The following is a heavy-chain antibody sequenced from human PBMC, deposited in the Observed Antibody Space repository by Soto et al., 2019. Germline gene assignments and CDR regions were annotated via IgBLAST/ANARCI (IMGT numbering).Heavy chain of an antibody. CDR1: GYTFTSYG. J-gene: IGHJ5*02. CDR3: ARFYGSGSYYNGPTGWFDP. Sequence: GASVKVSCKASGYTFTSYGISWVRQAPGQGLEWMGWISAYNGNTNYAQKLQGRVTMTTDTSTSTAYMELRSLRSDDTAVYYCARFYGSGSYYNGPTGWFDPWGQGTLVTVSS. D-gene: IGHD3-10*01. V-gene: IGHV1-18*01. CDR2: ISAYNGNT.